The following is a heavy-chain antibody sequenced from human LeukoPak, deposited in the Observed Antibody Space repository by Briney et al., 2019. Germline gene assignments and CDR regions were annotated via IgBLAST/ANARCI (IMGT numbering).Heavy chain of an antibody. CDR1: GFTFSGYA. CDR3: AKDTGAGFGGMDV. V-gene: IGHV3-23*01. Sequence: GGSLRLSCAASGFTFSGYAMSWVRQAPGKGLEWVSAISGSGGSTYYADSVKGRFTISRDNSKNTLYLQMNSLRAEDTAVYYRAKDTGAGFGGMDVWGQGTTATVSS. J-gene: IGHJ6*02. D-gene: IGHD3-10*01. CDR2: ISGSGGST.